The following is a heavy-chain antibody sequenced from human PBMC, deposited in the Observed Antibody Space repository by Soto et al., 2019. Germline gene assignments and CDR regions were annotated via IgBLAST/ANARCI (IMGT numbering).Heavy chain of an antibody. Sequence: EVQLVESGGGLVQPGRSLRLSCAASGFSLDDNGMHWVRQAPGKGLEWVAGIRWNSGSIGYADSVKGRFTISRDNAKNSLYLQMNSLRAEDTALYDCAKDRGQWLVLWRDFDLWGQGTLVTVSS. CDR1: GFSLDDNG. V-gene: IGHV3-9*01. CDR2: IRWNSGSI. CDR3: AKDRGQWLVLWRDFDL. D-gene: IGHD6-19*01. J-gene: IGHJ3*01.